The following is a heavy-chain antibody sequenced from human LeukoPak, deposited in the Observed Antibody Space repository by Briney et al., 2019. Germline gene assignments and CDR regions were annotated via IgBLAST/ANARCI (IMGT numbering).Heavy chain of an antibody. Sequence: GGSLRLSCAGSGFTVSSNYMSWVRQAPGKGLEWVSVIYSGGNTYYADSVKGRFTISRDNAKNSLYLQMNSLRAEDTALYYCAKDVGWELQGVDYWGQGTLVTVSS. CDR3: AKDVGWELQGVDY. CDR1: GFTVSSNY. D-gene: IGHD1-26*01. V-gene: IGHV3-53*05. J-gene: IGHJ4*02. CDR2: IYSGGNT.